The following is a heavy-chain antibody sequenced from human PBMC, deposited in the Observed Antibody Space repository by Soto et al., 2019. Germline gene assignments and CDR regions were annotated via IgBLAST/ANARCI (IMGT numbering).Heavy chain of an antibody. Sequence: SSETLSLTCTVSGGSISSYYWSWIRQPPGKGLEWIGYIYYSGSTNYNPSLKSRVTISVDTSKNQFSLKLSSVTAADTAVYYCARVQVTMVRGVIINGYFDYWGQGTLVTVSS. J-gene: IGHJ4*02. CDR3: ARVQVTMVRGVIINGYFDY. V-gene: IGHV4-59*01. D-gene: IGHD3-10*01. CDR1: GGSISSYY. CDR2: IYYSGST.